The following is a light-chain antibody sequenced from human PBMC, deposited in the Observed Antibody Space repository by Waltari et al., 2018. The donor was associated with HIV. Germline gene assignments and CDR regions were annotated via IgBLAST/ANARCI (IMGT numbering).Light chain of an antibody. CDR1: SSNIGAGYD. J-gene: IGLJ3*02. CDR2: GNT. V-gene: IGLV1-40*01. Sequence: QSVLTQPPSVSGAPGQRVTISCTGSSSNIGAGYDVHWYQQFPGTAPKVLIYGNTYRPSGVPDRFSCSKSGSSASLLITGLQAEDDADYYGQSYDISLSGWVFGGGTKLTVL. CDR3: QSYDISLSGWV.